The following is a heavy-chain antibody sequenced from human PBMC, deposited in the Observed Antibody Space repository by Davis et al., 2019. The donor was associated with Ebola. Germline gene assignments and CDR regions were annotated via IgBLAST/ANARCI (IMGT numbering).Heavy chain of an antibody. CDR3: ARDAQLRDSGYDYFFDY. V-gene: IGHV3-30*03. Sequence: PGGSLRLSCAASGFTFSSYGMHWVRQAPGKGLEWVAVISYDGSNKYYADSVKGRFTISRDNGRNSLFLHMNSLRDGDTAVYYCARDAQLRDSGYDYFFDYWGQGALVTVSS. D-gene: IGHD5-12*01. J-gene: IGHJ4*02. CDR2: ISYDGSNK. CDR1: GFTFSSYG.